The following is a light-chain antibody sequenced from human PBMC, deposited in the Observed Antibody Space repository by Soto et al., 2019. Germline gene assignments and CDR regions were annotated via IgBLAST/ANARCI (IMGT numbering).Light chain of an antibody. CDR1: QSVASSY. CDR3: HHFGSLPET. V-gene: IGKV3-20*01. J-gene: IGKJ1*01. Sequence: EVVLPQSPGTLSLSPGERVTLSCRASQSVASSYLAWYQQKPGRAPRLLFCSASSRATGIPDRFSGSGSGTDFTLTISRLEPEDFAVYYCHHFGSLPETFGQGTNVE. CDR2: SAS.